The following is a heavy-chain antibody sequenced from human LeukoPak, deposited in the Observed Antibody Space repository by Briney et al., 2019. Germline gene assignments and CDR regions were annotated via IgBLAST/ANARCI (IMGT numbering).Heavy chain of an antibody. CDR1: VASLTELS. V-gene: IGHV1-24*01. Sequence: ASAKVSCTVSVASLTELSLYRVRQAPGKGLEWMGGFYVIEAKTFYAQNLQGGVTMTADSSTDTAYMELSSMRSDDTAFYYCAAGRTYSLLDYWGQGTLLTVSS. CDR3: AAGRTYSLLDY. D-gene: IGHD5-18*01. CDR2: FYVIEAKT. J-gene: IGHJ4*02.